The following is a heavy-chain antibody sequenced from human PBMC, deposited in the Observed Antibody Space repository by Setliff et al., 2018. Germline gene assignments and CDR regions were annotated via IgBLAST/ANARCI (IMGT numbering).Heavy chain of an antibody. Sequence: LRLSCVASTFTFSKYAVTRVRQAPGKGLEWVSSIHVSGGSTYYADSVKGRFTISRDNSRNTLYLQMNSLRAEDTASYYCARDPNGDYVGAFDPWGQGILVTVSS. J-gene: IGHJ5*02. D-gene: IGHD4-17*01. CDR3: ARDPNGDYVGAFDP. CDR2: IHVSGGST. CDR1: TFTFSKYA. V-gene: IGHV3-23*01.